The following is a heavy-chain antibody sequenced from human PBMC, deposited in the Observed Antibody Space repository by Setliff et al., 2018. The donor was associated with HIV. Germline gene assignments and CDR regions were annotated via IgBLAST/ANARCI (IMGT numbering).Heavy chain of an antibody. J-gene: IGHJ6*02. Sequence: SETLSLTCTVSGGSISSGGYYWSWIRQHPGKGLEWIGYIYYSGRTYYNPSLKSRVTISVDTSKNQFSLKLSSVTAAGTAMYYCARDDITLVRGLVWGQGTTVTVSS. CDR2: IYYSGRT. CDR3: ARDDITLVRGLV. D-gene: IGHD3-10*01. CDR1: GGSISSGGYY. V-gene: IGHV4-31*03.